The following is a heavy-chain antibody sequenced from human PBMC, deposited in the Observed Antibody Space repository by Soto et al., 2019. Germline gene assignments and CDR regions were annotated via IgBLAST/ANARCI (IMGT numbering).Heavy chain of an antibody. D-gene: IGHD1-26*01. V-gene: IGHV4-59*12. Sequence: PSETLSLTCTVSGGSISSYYWSWIRQPPGKGLEWIGYIYYSGSTNYNPSLKSRVTISVDRSKNQFSLKLSSVTAADTAVYYCASSRGSPVPCDCWGQGTLDTVSS. CDR3: ASSRGSPVPCDC. CDR1: GGSISSYY. CDR2: IYYSGST. J-gene: IGHJ4*02.